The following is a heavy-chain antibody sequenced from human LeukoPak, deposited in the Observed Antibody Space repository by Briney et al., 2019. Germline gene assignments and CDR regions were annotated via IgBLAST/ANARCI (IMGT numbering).Heavy chain of an antibody. CDR3: ARDRPDYGAERFAY. CDR2: IGTAGDT. J-gene: IGHJ4*02. V-gene: IGHV3-13*01. CDR1: GFTFSNYD. D-gene: IGHD4-17*01. Sequence: GGSLRLSCAASGFTFSNYDMHWVRQATGKGLEWVSGIGTAGDTYYPDSVKGRFTTSRENAKNSLYLQMNSLRAEDTAVYYCARDRPDYGAERFAYWGQGTLVTVSS.